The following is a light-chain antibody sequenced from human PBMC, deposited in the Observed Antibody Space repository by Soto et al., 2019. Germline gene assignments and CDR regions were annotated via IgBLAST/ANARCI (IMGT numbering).Light chain of an antibody. CDR1: QNIMTW. J-gene: IGKJ1*01. V-gene: IGKV1-5*03. CDR3: QQYNAYSPWT. CDR2: KAS. Sequence: DIQMTQSPFTLSASIGDRVTITCRASQNIMTWLAWHQQKPGKAPKLLIFKASDLDVGVPSRFAGSGSGTEFTLTISNLQPDDVATYYCQQYNAYSPWTFGQGTKVEIK.